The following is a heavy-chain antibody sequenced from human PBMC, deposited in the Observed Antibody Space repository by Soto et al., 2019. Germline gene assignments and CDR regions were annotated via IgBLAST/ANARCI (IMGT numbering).Heavy chain of an antibody. J-gene: IGHJ5*02. CDR1: GGSITSANW. CDR2: ISHSGIT. Sequence: QVQLQESGPGLVKPSGTLSLTCAVSGGSITSANWWTWVRQPPGGGLEWIGEISHSGITNYKASLKSRVTMSVVKTKNDVSLKLTSVTAADTAVYYCARVLRGWFDPWGQGTPVTVSS. CDR3: ARVLRGWFDP. V-gene: IGHV4-4*02.